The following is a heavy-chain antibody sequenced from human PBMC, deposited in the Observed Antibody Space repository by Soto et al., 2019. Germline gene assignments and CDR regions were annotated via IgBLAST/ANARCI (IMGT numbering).Heavy chain of an antibody. V-gene: IGHV3-30*14. Sequence: GGSLRLSCAASGFTFSSYAMHWVRQAPGKGLEWVAVISYDGSNKYYADSVKGRFTISRDNSKNTLYLQMNSLRAEDTAVYYCAREPSIIYSGYDRFFDYWGQGTLVTVSS. CDR3: AREPSIIYSGYDRFFDY. CDR2: ISYDGSNK. D-gene: IGHD5-12*01. J-gene: IGHJ4*02. CDR1: GFTFSSYA.